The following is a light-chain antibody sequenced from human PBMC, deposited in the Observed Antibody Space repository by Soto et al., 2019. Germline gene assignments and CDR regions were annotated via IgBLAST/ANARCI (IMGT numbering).Light chain of an antibody. V-gene: IGLV1-40*01. CDR1: SSNIRAGYD. CDR3: QSYDSVMRASV. J-gene: IGLJ2*01. Sequence: QSVLTQPPSVSGAPGQRLTISCTGSSSNIRAGYDVHWYQQFPGTAPKLLIFGDINRPSGVPDRFSASKSGTSASLAITGLQAEDEADYYCQSYDSVMRASVFGGGTKLTVL. CDR2: GDI.